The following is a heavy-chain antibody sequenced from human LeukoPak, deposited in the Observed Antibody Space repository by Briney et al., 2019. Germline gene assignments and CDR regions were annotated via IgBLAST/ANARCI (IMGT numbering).Heavy chain of an antibody. CDR2: IYYSGST. J-gene: IGHJ6*02. D-gene: IGHD1-26*01. CDR3: ARTNRELLTYYYGMDV. CDR1: GGSISSYY. Sequence: SETPSLTCTVSGGSISSYYWSWIRQPPGKGLEWIGYIYYSGSTNYNPSLKSRVTISVDTSKNQFSLKLSSVTAADTAVYYCARTNRELLTYYYGMDVWGQGTTVTVSS. V-gene: IGHV4-59*12.